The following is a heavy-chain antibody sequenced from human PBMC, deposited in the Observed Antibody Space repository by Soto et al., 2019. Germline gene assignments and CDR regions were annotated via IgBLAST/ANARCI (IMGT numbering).Heavy chain of an antibody. CDR1: GGSISSGGYY. CDR3: ARVFIAAAGTHGMDV. CDR2: IYYSGST. J-gene: IGHJ6*02. V-gene: IGHV4-31*03. Sequence: QVQLQESGPGLVKPSQTLSLTCTVSGGSISSGGYYWGWIRQHPGKGLEWIGDIYYSGSTYYNPSLKSRVTRSVDTSKNQFSLKLSSVTAADTAVYYCARVFIAAAGTHGMDVWGQGTTVTVSS. D-gene: IGHD6-13*01.